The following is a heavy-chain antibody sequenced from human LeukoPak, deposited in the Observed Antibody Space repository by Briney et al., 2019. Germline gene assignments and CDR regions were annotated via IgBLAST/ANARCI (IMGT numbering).Heavy chain of an antibody. CDR2: ISGSGGST. CDR3: AKDFPFYYDSSGYYN. D-gene: IGHD3-22*01. Sequence: GGSLRLSCAASGFTFSTCAMSWVRQAPGKGLEWVSAISGSGGSTYYADSVKGRFTISRDNSKNTLYLQMNSLRAEDTAVYYCAKDFPFYYDSSGYYNWGQGTLVTVSS. CDR1: GFTFSTCA. V-gene: IGHV3-23*01. J-gene: IGHJ4*02.